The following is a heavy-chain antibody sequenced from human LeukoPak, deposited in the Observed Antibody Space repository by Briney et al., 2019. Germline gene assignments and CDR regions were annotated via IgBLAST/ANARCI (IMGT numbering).Heavy chain of an antibody. CDR1: GFTFSNYG. CDR3: ARDRRRGFGELFG. V-gene: IGHV3-30*03. CDR2: ISYDGNNN. Sequence: GRSLRLSCTASGFTFSNYGMHWVRQAPGKGLEWMATISYDGNNNYYTYSVKGRFTVSRDNSKNTLYLQMNSLRAEDTAVYYCARDRRRGFGELFGWGQGTLVTVSS. D-gene: IGHD3-10*01. J-gene: IGHJ4*02.